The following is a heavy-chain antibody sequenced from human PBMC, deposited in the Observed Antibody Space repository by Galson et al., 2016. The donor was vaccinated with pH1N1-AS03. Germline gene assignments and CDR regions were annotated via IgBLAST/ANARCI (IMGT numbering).Heavy chain of an antibody. CDR3: AREGWQQRSFDH. CDR2: INSDGSRT. J-gene: IGHJ4*02. D-gene: IGHD6-13*01. CDR1: GFTFSSFW. Sequence: SLRLSCAASGFTFSSFWMHWVRQVPGKGLVWVSHINSDGSRTTYADSVRGRCTISRDNAKNTLYLQINSLRAEDTAVYYCAREGWQQRSFDHWGQGTLATVSS. V-gene: IGHV3-74*01.